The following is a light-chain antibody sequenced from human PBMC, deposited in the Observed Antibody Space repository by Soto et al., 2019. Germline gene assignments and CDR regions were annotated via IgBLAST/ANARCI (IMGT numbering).Light chain of an antibody. CDR2: DVS. CDR1: GSDFGGYNY. CDR3: SSYTSASTPLV. V-gene: IGLV2-14*01. Sequence: QSVLTQPASVSGSPGQSITISCTGTGSDFGGYNYVSWYQQHPGKAPKVMIYDVSNRPSGVSNRFSGFKSGNTASLTISGLQAEDEADYYCSSYTSASTPLVFGGGTKVTVL. J-gene: IGLJ2*01.